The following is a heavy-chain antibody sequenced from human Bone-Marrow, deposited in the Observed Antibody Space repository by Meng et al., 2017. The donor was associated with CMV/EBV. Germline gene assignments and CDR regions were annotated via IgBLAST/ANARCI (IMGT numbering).Heavy chain of an antibody. J-gene: IGHJ4*02. CDR1: GFTFRNYW. CDR3: ARDINRYSSSYY. Sequence: GESLKISCAVSGFTFRNYWMSWVRQAPGKGLEWVANIKHDGSERYYVDSVKGRFTISRDNAKNLLYLQMNSLRAEDTAVYYCARDINRYSSSYYWGQGTLVTVYS. CDR2: IKHDGSER. V-gene: IGHV3-7*01. D-gene: IGHD6-19*01.